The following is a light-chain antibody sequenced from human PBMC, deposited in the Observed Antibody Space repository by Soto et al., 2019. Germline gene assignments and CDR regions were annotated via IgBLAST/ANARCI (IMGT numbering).Light chain of an antibody. CDR2: EGS. CDR1: SSDVGGYNY. Sequence: QSALTQPRSVSGSPGQSVTISCTGTSSDVGGYNYVSWYQQHPGKAPKLMIYEGSKRPSGVSNRFSGSKSGNTASLTISGLQAEDEADYYCCSYAGSSTWVVFGGGTKLTVL. CDR3: CSYAGSSTWVV. J-gene: IGLJ2*01. V-gene: IGLV2-23*01.